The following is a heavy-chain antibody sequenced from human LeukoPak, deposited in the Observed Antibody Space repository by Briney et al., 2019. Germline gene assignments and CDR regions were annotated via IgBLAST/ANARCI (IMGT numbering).Heavy chain of an antibody. CDR1: GFTFSSYG. D-gene: IGHD3-9*01. CDR3: AKDSDNLRYFDWLLFGYFQH. J-gene: IGHJ1*01. CDR2: IWYDGSNK. V-gene: IGHV3-33*06. Sequence: PGGSLRLSCAASGFTFSSYGMHWVRQAPGKGLEWVAVIWYDGSNKYYADSVKGRFTISRDNSKNTLYLQMNSLRAEDTAVYYCAKDSDNLRYFDWLLFGYFQHWGQGTLVTVSS.